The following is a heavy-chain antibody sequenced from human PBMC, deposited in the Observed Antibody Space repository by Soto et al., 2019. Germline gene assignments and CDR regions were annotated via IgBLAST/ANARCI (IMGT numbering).Heavy chain of an antibody. CDR3: ARESHDILTGPPWVWYFDL. J-gene: IGHJ2*01. Sequence: QVQLQQWGAGPLRPLETLSLTCGVSGGSFSGYYWAWIRQSPGKGLEWIGEINDRGSINYNPSLNSRVSISVGTSKNHYSLNLRSVTAADTAVYYCARESHDILTGPPWVWYFDLWGLGTLVTVSS. CDR2: INDRGSI. CDR1: GGSFSGYY. V-gene: IGHV4-34*01. D-gene: IGHD3-9*01.